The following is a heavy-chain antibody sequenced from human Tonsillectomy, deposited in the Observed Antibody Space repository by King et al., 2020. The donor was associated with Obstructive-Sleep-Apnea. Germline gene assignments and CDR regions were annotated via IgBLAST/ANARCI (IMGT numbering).Heavy chain of an antibody. Sequence: VQLVESGGGLVQPGGSLRLSCAASGFTFSSYNMNWVRQAPGKGLEWVAYISGSGSTMYYADSVKGRFTISRDNAKNSLYLQMNSLRAEDTAVYCCAGGGPSGPLDVWGQGTTVTVSS. CDR1: GFTFSSYN. V-gene: IGHV3-48*04. D-gene: IGHD2-15*01. J-gene: IGHJ6*02. CDR2: ISGSGSTM. CDR3: AGGGPSGPLDV.